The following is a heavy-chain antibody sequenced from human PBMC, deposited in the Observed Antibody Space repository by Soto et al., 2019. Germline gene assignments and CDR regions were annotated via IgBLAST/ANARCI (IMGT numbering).Heavy chain of an antibody. CDR1: GFTFSNAW. D-gene: IGHD3-3*01. J-gene: IGHJ6*02. Sequence: GGSLRLSCAASGFTFSNAWMSWVRQAPGKGLEWVGRIKSKTDGGTTDYAAPVKGRFTISRDDSKNTLYLQVNSLKTEDTAVYYCTTDLKPDYDFWSGYSYYYYGMDVWGQGTTVTVSS. V-gene: IGHV3-15*01. CDR3: TTDLKPDYDFWSGYSYYYYGMDV. CDR2: IKSKTDGGTT.